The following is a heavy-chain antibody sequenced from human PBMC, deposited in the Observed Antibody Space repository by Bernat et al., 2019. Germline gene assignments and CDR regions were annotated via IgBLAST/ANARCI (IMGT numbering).Heavy chain of an antibody. D-gene: IGHD1-20*01. V-gene: IGHV3-53*02. Sequence: EVQLVETGGGLIQPGGSLRLSCAASGFIVSSNYMSWVRQAPGKGLEWVSVIYSGGSTYYADSVKGRFTISRDNSKNTLYLQMNSLRAEDTAVYYCAGANWNDQTGPWGQGTLVTVSS. CDR2: IYSGGST. CDR3: AGANWNDQTGP. J-gene: IGHJ5*02. CDR1: GFIVSSNY.